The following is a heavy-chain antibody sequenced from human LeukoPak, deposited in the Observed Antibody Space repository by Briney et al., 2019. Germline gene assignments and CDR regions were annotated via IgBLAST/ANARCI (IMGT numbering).Heavy chain of an antibody. CDR1: GGSISSGNYC. CDR2: IYYRGST. Sequence: SETLSLTCTVSGGSISSGNYCWSWIRQPPGKGLEWIGYIYYRGSTYYDPSLKSRVTISVDTAKNQFSLNLRFVTAADTAVYYCASGRVVVAATAWFDPWGQGTLVTVSS. CDR3: ASGRVVVAATAWFDP. D-gene: IGHD2-15*01. J-gene: IGHJ5*02. V-gene: IGHV4-30-4*08.